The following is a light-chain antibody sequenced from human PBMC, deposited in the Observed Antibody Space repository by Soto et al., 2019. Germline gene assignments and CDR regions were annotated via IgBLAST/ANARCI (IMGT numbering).Light chain of an antibody. CDR2: SNN. CDR3: AAWDDSLNGPV. Sequence: QSVLTQPPSASGTPGLRVTISCSGSSSNIGSNTVNWYQQLPGTAPKLLIYSNNQRPSGVPDRFSGSKSGTSASLAISGLQSEDEADYYCAAWDDSLNGPVFGGGTQLTVL. V-gene: IGLV1-44*01. J-gene: IGLJ2*01. CDR1: SSNIGSNT.